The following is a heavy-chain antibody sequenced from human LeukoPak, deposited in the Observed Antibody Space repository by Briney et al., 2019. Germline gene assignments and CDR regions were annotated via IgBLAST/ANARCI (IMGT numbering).Heavy chain of an antibody. CDR1: GFTFSSYA. CDR2: ISYDGSNK. J-gene: IGHJ4*02. Sequence: GGSLRLSCAASGFTFSSYAMHWVRQAPGKGLEWVAVISYDGSNKYYADSVKGRFTISRDNSKNTLYLQMNSLRAEDTAVYYCARVWAARWLQFPFLWGQGTLVTVSS. V-gene: IGHV3-30-3*01. CDR3: ARVWAARWLQFPFL. D-gene: IGHD5-24*01.